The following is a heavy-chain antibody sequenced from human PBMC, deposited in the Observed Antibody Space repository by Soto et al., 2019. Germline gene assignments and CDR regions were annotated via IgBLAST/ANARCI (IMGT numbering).Heavy chain of an antibody. V-gene: IGHV4-59*12. CDR3: ARGPGSLRP. CDR1: GGSISTYY. J-gene: IGHJ5*02. CDR2: SYYSGSI. D-gene: IGHD1-1*01. Sequence: SETLSLTCTVSGGSISTYYWSWIRQPPGKGLEWIGYSYYSGSINYNPSLTSRISINPDTSKNQFSLQLNSVTPDDTAVYYCARGPGSLRPWGQGILVTVSS.